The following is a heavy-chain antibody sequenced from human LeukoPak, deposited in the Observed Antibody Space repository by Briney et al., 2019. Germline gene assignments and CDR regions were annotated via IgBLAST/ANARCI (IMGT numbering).Heavy chain of an antibody. CDR1: DVSISNYY. Sequence: PSETLSLTCTVSDVSISNYYWTWIRQPAGKGLEWIGRLYIGRETDYNPSLKSRVTMSVDTSNSQFSLRLTSVTAADTATYYCARECRVLIGDGYYLDSWGPGTLITVSS. CDR2: LYIGRET. CDR3: ARECRVLIGDGYYLDS. J-gene: IGHJ4*02. D-gene: IGHD3-3*01. V-gene: IGHV4-4*07.